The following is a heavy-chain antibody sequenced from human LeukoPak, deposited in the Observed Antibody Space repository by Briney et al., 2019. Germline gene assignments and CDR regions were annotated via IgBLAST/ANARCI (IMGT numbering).Heavy chain of an antibody. CDR2: IYYSGST. D-gene: IGHD6-13*01. CDR1: GGSISSYY. V-gene: IGHV4-59*01. CDR3: ARGGAAAGRNFDY. J-gene: IGHJ4*02. Sequence: PSETLSLTCTVSGGSISSYYWSWIRQPPGKGLEWIVYIYYSGSTNYNPSLKSRVTISVDTSKNQFSLKLSSVTAADTAVYYCARGGAAAGRNFDYWGQGTLVTVSS.